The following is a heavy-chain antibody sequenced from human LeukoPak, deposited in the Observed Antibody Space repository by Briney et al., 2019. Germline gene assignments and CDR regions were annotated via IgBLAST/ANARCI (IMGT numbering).Heavy chain of an antibody. CDR2: IYYSWST. CDR1: GGSISRGGYY. D-gene: IGHD3-22*01. CDR3: ARHYYDSSGYNVDY. V-gene: IGHV4-31*03. Sequence: SETLSLTCTVSGGSISRGGYYWGWIRQHPAKGLEWIGYIYYSWSTYYNPSLKSRVTISVDKSKNQFFLKLSSVTAADTAVYYCARHYYDSSGYNVDYWGQVTLVTVSS. J-gene: IGHJ4*02.